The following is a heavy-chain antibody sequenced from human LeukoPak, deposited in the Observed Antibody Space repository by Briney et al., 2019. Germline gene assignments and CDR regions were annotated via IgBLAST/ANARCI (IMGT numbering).Heavy chain of an antibody. V-gene: IGHV1-69*04. Sequence: SVKVSCKASEGTFNSYGISWVRQAPGQGLEWMGRIIPILGITNYAQKFQGRVTITADKSTNTAYMELSSLRSEDTAVFYCARDLRGSSSWYDYWGQGTLVTVSS. D-gene: IGHD6-13*01. CDR2: IIPILGIT. CDR3: ARDLRGSSSWYDY. CDR1: EGTFNSYG. J-gene: IGHJ4*02.